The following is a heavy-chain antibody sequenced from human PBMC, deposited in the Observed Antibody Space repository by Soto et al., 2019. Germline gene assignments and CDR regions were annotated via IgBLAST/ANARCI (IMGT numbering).Heavy chain of an antibody. V-gene: IGHV3-23*01. Sequence: GGSLRLSCAASGFTFSSYAMSWVRQAPGKGLEWVSAISGSGGSTYYADSVKGRFTISRDNSKNTLYLQMNSLRAEDTAVYYCAKTRGPRITIFGVVRGMDVWGQGTTVTVSS. CDR2: ISGSGGST. D-gene: IGHD3-3*01. J-gene: IGHJ6*02. CDR3: AKTRGPRITIFGVVRGMDV. CDR1: GFTFSSYA.